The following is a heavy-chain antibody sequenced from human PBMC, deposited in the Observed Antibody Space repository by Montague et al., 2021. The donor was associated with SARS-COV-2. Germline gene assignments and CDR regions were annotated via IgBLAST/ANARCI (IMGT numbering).Heavy chain of an antibody. CDR1: GGSTTGYY. CDR3: ARGGGYYNYGLDV. J-gene: IGHJ6*02. CDR2: IYDGGAV. Sequence: SETLSLTRTLSGGSTTGYYWSWLRRSPGKGLEWIAYIYDGGAVNYNPSLGSRVTISTDTSKNQLSLKVNSVTAADTAVYYCARGGGYYNYGLDVWGPGTTVTVSS. V-gene: IGHV4-59*01. D-gene: IGHD3-22*01.